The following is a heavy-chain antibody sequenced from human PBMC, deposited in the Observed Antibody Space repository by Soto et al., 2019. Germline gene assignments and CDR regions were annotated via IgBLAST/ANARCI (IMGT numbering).Heavy chain of an antibody. CDR1: GGSISSYY. J-gene: IGHJ4*02. Sequence: SETLSLTCTVSGGSISSYYWSWIRQPPGKGLKRIGYIYYRGSTNYNPSNKSRVTISVVTSKNLFSLKLNSMTAADTSVFYCARHNYGSGSTYFDYWRQGTLFTVSS. CDR2: IYYRGST. V-gene: IGHV4-59*08. D-gene: IGHD3-10*01. CDR3: ARHNYGSGSTYFDY.